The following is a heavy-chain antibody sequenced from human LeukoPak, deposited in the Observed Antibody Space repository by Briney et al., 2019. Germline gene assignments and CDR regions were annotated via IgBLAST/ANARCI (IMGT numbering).Heavy chain of an antibody. D-gene: IGHD3-10*01. J-gene: IGHJ4*02. V-gene: IGHV4-34*01. CDR1: GGSFSGYY. CDR2: INHSGST. CDR3: ARVTMVRGEYFPPNDY. Sequence: SETLSLTCAVYGGSFSGYYWSWIRQPPGKGLEWIGEINHSGSTNYNPSLKSRVTISVDTSKNQFSLKLSSVTAADTAVYYCARVTMVRGEYFPPNDYWGQGTLVTVSS.